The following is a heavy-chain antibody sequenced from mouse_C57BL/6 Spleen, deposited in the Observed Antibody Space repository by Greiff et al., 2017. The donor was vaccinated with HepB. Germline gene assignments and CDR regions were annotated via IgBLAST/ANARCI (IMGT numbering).Heavy chain of an antibody. Sequence: QVQLQQSGPELVKPGASVKISCKASGYAFSSSWMNWVKQRPGKGLEWIGRIYPGDGDTNYNGKFKGKSTLTADKSSSTAYMQLSSLTSEDSAVYFCARGTGTEDWYVDVWGTGTTVTVSS. CDR1: GYAFSSSW. J-gene: IGHJ1*03. CDR2: IYPGDGDT. CDR3: ARGTGTEDWYVDV. D-gene: IGHD4-1*01. V-gene: IGHV1-82*01.